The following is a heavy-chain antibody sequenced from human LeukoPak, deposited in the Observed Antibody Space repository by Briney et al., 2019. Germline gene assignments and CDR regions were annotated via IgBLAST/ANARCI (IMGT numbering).Heavy chain of an antibody. D-gene: IGHD3-22*01. Sequence: GGSLRLSCAASGFTFSSYWMHWVRQAPGKGLVWVSRIKSDGKTNYADSVKGRFTISGDNTKNTVSLQMNSLRAEDTGAYYCARAPSEIGGYYPEYFRHWGQGTLVTVSS. CDR3: ARAPSEIGGYYPEYFRH. CDR2: IKSDGKT. V-gene: IGHV3-74*01. CDR1: GFTFSSYW. J-gene: IGHJ1*01.